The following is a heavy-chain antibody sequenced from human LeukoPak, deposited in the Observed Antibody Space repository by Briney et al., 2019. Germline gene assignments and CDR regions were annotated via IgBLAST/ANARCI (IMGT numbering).Heavy chain of an antibody. Sequence: PGGSLRLSCAASGFTVSSNYMSWVRQAPGKGLEWVSVIYSGGSTYYADSVEGRFTISRDNSKNTLYLQMNSLRAEDTAVYYCARDRPSTVTTWYFDLWGRGTLVTVSS. CDR1: GFTVSSNY. CDR3: ARDRPSTVTTWYFDL. D-gene: IGHD4-17*01. CDR2: IYSGGST. J-gene: IGHJ2*01. V-gene: IGHV3-66*01.